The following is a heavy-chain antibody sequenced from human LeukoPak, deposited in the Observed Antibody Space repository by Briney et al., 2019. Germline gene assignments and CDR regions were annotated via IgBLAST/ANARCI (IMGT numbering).Heavy chain of an antibody. CDR1: GDSVSSNSAA. V-gene: IGHV6-1*01. CDR2: TYYRSKWYN. CDR3: ARDHPRKAVADPSYYYHGMDV. J-gene: IGHJ6*02. D-gene: IGHD6-19*01. Sequence: SQTLSLTCAISGDSVSSNSAAWNWIRQSPSRGLEWLGRTYYRSKWYNDYAVSVKSRITINPDTSKNQFSLQLNSVTPEDTAVYYCARDHPRKAVADPSYYYHGMDVWGQGTAVTVSS.